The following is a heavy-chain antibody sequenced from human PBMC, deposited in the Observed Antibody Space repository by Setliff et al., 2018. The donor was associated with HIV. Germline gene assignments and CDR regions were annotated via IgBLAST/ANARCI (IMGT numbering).Heavy chain of an antibody. CDR2: IYARGST. CDR3: ARETQQSYNIVTGYNYYYGIDV. D-gene: IGHD3-9*01. CDR1: GYAISSGYY. Sequence: PSETLSLTCAVSGYAISSGYYWGWIRRPPGKGLEWIGSIYARGSTYYNPSLRRRVTISADTSKSQVSLRLRSVTAADTAVYYCARETQQSYNIVTGYNYYYGIDVWGQGTTVTVSS. V-gene: IGHV4-38-2*01. J-gene: IGHJ6*02.